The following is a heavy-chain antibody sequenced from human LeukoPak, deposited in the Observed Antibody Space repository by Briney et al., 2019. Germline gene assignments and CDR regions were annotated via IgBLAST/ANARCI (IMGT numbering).Heavy chain of an antibody. CDR2: IYHSGST. V-gene: IGHV4-30-2*01. Sequence: SETLSLTYTVSGGSISSGGYYWSWIRQPPGKGLEWTGYIYHSGSTYYNPSLKSRVTISVDTSKNQFSLKLSSVTAADTAVYYCARDRKSYGSGSYYFDCWGQGTLVTVSS. J-gene: IGHJ4*02. D-gene: IGHD3-10*01. CDR3: ARDRKSYGSGSYYFDC. CDR1: GGSISSGGYY.